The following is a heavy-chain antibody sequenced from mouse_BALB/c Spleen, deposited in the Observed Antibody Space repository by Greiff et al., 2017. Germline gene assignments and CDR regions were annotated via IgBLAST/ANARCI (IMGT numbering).Heavy chain of an antibody. J-gene: IGHJ2*01. D-gene: IGHD2-3*01. CDR1: GYAFSSSW. V-gene: IGHV1-82*01. CDR3: ASSGYDGYYGYCDY. Sequence: VQLQQSGPELVKPGASVTISCKASGYAFSSSWMNWVKQRPGQGLEWIGRIYPGDGDTNYNGKFKGKATLTADTSSSTAYMQLSSLTSVDSAVYFCASSGYDGYYGYCDYWGQGTTLTVSS. CDR2: IYPGDGDT.